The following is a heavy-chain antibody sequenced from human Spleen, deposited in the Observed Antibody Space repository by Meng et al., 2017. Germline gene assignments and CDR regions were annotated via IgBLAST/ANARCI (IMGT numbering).Heavy chain of an antibody. J-gene: IGHJ4*02. D-gene: IGHD3-16*01. CDR3: ARQEGAFDY. Sequence: QIQLQQSGPGLGKPSKTLSLTCAISGDSVSSNSAAWTWLRQSPSRGLEWLGRTYYRSKWYNDYAVSVKSRITINPDTSKNQFSLQLNSVTPEDTAVYYCARQEGAFDYWGQGTLVTVSS. CDR2: TYYRSKWYN. CDR1: GDSVSSNSAA. V-gene: IGHV6-1*01.